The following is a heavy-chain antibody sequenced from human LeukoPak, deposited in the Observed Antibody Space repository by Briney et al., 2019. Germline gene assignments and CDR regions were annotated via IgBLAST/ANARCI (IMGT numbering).Heavy chain of an antibody. J-gene: IGHJ3*02. CDR1: GFTFSSYS. Sequence: GGSLRLSCAASGFTFSSYSMNWVRQAPGKELEWVATTKDDGSQKYYVDSVKGRFTISRDNAKNSLYLQMNSLEAEDTAVYYCAKYILYHGAFDIWGQGTMVTVSS. CDR2: TKDDGSQK. V-gene: IGHV3-7*01. CDR3: AKYILYHGAFDI. D-gene: IGHD2-8*01.